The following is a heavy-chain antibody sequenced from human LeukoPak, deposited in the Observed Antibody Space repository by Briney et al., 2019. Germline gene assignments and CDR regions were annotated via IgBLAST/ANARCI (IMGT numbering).Heavy chain of an antibody. J-gene: IGHJ4*02. CDR3: ATGGRSGVAFES. CDR2: IHYNGGST. CDR1: GFTLSNYA. V-gene: IGHV3-23*01. D-gene: IGHD2-15*01. Sequence: PGGSLRPSCAASGFTLSNYAMSRVRQAPGKGLEWVSSIHYNGGSTYYADSVKGRFTISRDKSNNTLYLQMNSLRAEDTAVYYCATGGRSGVAFESWGQGTLVTVSS.